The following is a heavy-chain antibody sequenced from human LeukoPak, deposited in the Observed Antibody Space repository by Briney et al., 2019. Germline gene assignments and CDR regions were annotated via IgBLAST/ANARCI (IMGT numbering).Heavy chain of an antibody. CDR1: GFTFSSYA. CDR3: AKDSIGYCSSTSCYDAFDI. D-gene: IGHD2-2*01. Sequence: GGSLGLSCAASGFTFSSYAMSWVRQAPGKGLEWVSAISGSGGSTYYADSVKGRFTISRDNSKNTLYLQMNSLRAEDTAVYYCAKDSIGYCSSTSCYDAFDIWGQGTMVTVSS. V-gene: IGHV3-23*01. CDR2: ISGSGGST. J-gene: IGHJ3*02.